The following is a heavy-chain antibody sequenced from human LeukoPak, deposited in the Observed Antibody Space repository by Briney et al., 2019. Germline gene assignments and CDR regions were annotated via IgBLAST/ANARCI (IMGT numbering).Heavy chain of an antibody. Sequence: ASVKVSCKASGYTFTSYDINWVRQATGQGLEWMGWMNPNSGNTGYAQKFQGRVTITTDESTSTAYMELSSLRSEDTAVYYCARARGFYAYDFWSGYRLDYWGQGTLVTVSS. J-gene: IGHJ4*02. CDR1: GYTFTSYD. CDR2: MNPNSGNT. CDR3: ARARGFYAYDFWSGYRLDY. V-gene: IGHV1-8*01. D-gene: IGHD3-3*01.